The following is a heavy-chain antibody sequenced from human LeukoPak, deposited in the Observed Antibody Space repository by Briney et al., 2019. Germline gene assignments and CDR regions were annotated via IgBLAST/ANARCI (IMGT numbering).Heavy chain of an antibody. CDR1: GYTFTSYY. J-gene: IGHJ6*03. Sequence: ASVKVSCKASGYTFTSYYMHWVRQAPGQGLEWMGIINPSGGSTSYAQKFQGRVTMTRDTSTSTVYMELSSLRSEDTAVYYCARDHGYCSGGSCYIRYYYYMDVWGKGTTVTIS. CDR3: ARDHGYCSGGSCYIRYYYYMDV. V-gene: IGHV1-46*01. D-gene: IGHD2-15*01. CDR2: INPSGGST.